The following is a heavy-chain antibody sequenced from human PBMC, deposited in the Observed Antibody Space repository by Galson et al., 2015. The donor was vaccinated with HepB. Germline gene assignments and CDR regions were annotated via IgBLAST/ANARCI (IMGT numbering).Heavy chain of an antibody. J-gene: IGHJ4*02. V-gene: IGHV4-61*02. CDR3: ARSRMYYDYVRVGD. Sequence: TLSLTCTVSGGSISSGSYYWSWIRQPAGKGLEWIGRIYTSGSTNYNPSLKSRVTISVDTSKNQFSLKLSSVTAADTAVYYCARSRMYYDYVRVGDWGQGTLVTVSS. CDR2: IYTSGST. D-gene: IGHD3-16*01. CDR1: GGSISSGSYY.